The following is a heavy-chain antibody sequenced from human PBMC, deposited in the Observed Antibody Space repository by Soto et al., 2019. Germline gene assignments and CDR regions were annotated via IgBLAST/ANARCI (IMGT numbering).Heavy chain of an antibody. V-gene: IGHV4-34*01. J-gene: IGHJ5*02. CDR3: ARGLGLAARPLYRRFDP. D-gene: IGHD6-6*01. CDR2: INQSGST. CDR1: GGSFSGYY. Sequence: QVQLQQWGAGLLKPSETLSLTCAVYGGSFSGYYWSWIRQPPGSGLEWIGEINQSGSTNYNPSSKSRATIPVHPSKNQFSLNLGSVPAADTAVYYCARGLGLAARPLYRRFDPWGQGTLVTVSS.